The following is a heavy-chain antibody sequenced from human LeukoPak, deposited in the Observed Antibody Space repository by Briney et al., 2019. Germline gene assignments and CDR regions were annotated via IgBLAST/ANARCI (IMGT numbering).Heavy chain of an antibody. V-gene: IGHV4-59*01. D-gene: IGHD6-13*01. CDR2: IYYSGST. Sequence: PSETLSLTCTVSGGSISSYYWSWIRQPPGKGLEWIGYIYYSGSTNYNPSLKSRVTISVDTSKNQFSLKLSSVTAADTAVYYCASMAAPDLNNYYYYYYMDVWGKGPRSPSP. J-gene: IGHJ6*03. CDR3: ASMAAPDLNNYYYYYYMDV. CDR1: GGSISSYY.